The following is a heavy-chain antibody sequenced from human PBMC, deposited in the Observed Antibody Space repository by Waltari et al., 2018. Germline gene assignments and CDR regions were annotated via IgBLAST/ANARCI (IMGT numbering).Heavy chain of an antibody. Sequence: QVQLQESGPGLVKPSETLSLTCTVSGGSISSHYWSWIRQPPGKGLEWIGYIYYSGSTNYNPALKSRVIIAVDTSKNQFSLKLSAVTAADTAGYYCARAITMVQGPRMDVWGQGTTVTVSS. V-gene: IGHV4-59*11. CDR1: GGSISSHY. D-gene: IGHD3-10*01. J-gene: IGHJ6*02. CDR3: ARAITMVQGPRMDV. CDR2: IYYSGST.